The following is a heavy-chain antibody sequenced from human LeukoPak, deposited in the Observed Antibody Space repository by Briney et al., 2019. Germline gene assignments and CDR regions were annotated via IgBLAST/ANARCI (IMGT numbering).Heavy chain of an antibody. J-gene: IGHJ4*02. D-gene: IGHD6-13*01. Sequence: SETLSLTCAVYGGSFSGYYWSWIRQPPGKGLEWIGEINHSGSTNYNPSLKSRVTISVDTSKNQFSLKLSSVTAADTAVYYCAGGEIAAAGTRSGYFDYWGQGTLVTVSS. CDR2: INHSGST. CDR1: GGSFSGYY. CDR3: AGGEIAAAGTRSGYFDY. V-gene: IGHV4-34*01.